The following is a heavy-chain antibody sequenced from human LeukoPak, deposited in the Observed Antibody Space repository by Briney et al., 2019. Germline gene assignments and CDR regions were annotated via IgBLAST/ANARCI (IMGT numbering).Heavy chain of an antibody. CDR1: GFTFSDYY. Sequence: KSGGSLTLSCAASGFTFSDYYMSWIRQAPGKGLEWASYLSSSSSYTNYADSVKGRFAISRDNAKNSLYLQMNNLRAEDTAVYYCARGFVGIVGATEDYFDYWGQGTLVTVSS. J-gene: IGHJ4*02. CDR2: LSSSSSYT. CDR3: ARGFVGIVGATEDYFDY. V-gene: IGHV3-11*05. D-gene: IGHD1-26*01.